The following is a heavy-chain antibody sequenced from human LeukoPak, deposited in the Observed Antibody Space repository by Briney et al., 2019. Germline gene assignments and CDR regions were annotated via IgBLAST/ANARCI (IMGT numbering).Heavy chain of an antibody. CDR3: ARDLMDTPMWEFDY. D-gene: IGHD5-18*01. J-gene: IGHJ4*02. V-gene: IGHV1-2*02. CDR1: GYTCTGYR. Sequence: ASVKVSCKASGYTCTGYRMHWVRQAPGQGLEWMGWINPNNGDTKYTQKFQDRVTLTRDTSISTAYMELNRLKSDDTAVYYCARDLMDTPMWEFDYWGQGTLVTVSS. CDR2: INPNNGDT.